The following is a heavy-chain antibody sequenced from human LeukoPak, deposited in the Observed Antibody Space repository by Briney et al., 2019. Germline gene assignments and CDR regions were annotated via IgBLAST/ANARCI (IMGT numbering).Heavy chain of an antibody. CDR3: AKGARYSYGDDY. J-gene: IGHJ4*02. CDR1: GVTFSRYA. D-gene: IGHD5-18*01. V-gene: IGHV3-23*01. CDR2: ISGSGGST. Sequence: GVSLRLSCAASGVTFSRYAMSWVRQAPGKGLEWVSAISGSGGSTYYADSVKGRFTISRDNSKNTLYLQMNSLRAEDTAVYYCAKGARYSYGDDYWGQGTLVTVSS.